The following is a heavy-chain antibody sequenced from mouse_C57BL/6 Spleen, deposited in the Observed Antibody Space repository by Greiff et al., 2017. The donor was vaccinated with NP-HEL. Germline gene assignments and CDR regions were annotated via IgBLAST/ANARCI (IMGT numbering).Heavy chain of an antibody. J-gene: IGHJ2*01. D-gene: IGHD1-1*01. CDR3: TRFYGSIYNYFDY. Sequence: EVKLVESGGGLVKPGGSLKLSCAASGFTFSSYTMSWVRQTPEQRLEWVATIVGGGGTTYYPDSVKGRFTISRDNAKNTLYLQMSSLRSEDTALYYCTRFYGSIYNYFDYWGQGTTLTVSS. CDR1: GFTFSSYT. V-gene: IGHV5-9*01. CDR2: IVGGGGTT.